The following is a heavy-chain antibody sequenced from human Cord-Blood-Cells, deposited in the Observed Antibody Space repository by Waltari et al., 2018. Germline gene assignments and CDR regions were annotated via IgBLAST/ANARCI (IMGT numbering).Heavy chain of an antibody. CDR3: ARDSAAAGDY. D-gene: IGHD6-13*01. CDR1: GFPFSSHR. J-gene: IGHJ4*02. V-gene: IGHV3-21*01. Sequence: EVQLVESGGGLVKPGGSLRLSCAAPGFPFSSHRLNWVRQAPGKGLEWVSSISSSSSYIYYADSVKGRFTISRDNAKNSLYLQMNSLRAEDTAVYYCARDSAAAGDYWGQGTLVTVSS. CDR2: ISSSSSYI.